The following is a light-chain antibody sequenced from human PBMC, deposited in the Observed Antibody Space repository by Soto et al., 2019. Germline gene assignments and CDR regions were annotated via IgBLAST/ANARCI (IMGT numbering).Light chain of an antibody. CDR3: QQRTRWPMT. CDR2: DGS. J-gene: IGKJ5*01. Sequence: GDSVTLTCRASQNLHSFLNWYQQRPGQAPRPLIYDGSKRAAGVPDRISGDGSGTDYTLTISSLEPEDFAVYYCQQRTRWPMTFGQGTRLE. V-gene: IGKV3-11*01. CDR1: QNLHSF.